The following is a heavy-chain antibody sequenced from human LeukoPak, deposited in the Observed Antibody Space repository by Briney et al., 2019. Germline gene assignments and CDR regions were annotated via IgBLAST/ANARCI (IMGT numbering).Heavy chain of an antibody. J-gene: IGHJ4*02. D-gene: IGHD3-10*01. Sequence: GGSLRLSCVVSGISLSNYAMTWVRQAPGKGLEWVSYISERGGSTTYADSVKGRFTISRDTSLNTLYLQMNNLGAEDTAVYFCAKRGVVIRGLLVIGYHQEAYHYDFWGQGVLVTVSS. CDR3: AKRGVVIRGLLVIGYHQEAYHYDF. CDR1: GISLSNYA. CDR2: ISERGGST. V-gene: IGHV3-23*01.